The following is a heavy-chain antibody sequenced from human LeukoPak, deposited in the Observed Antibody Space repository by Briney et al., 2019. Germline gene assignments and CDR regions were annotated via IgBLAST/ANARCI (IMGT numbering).Heavy chain of an antibody. CDR1: GFTFNIYW. CDR2: IKDDGSVK. CDR3: ARDQNFQH. J-gene: IGHJ1*01. Sequence: GGSLRLSCAASGFTFNIYWMSWVRQAPGKGLEWVANIKDDGSVKYYVDSVKGRFTISRDKTKNSLYLKMKSLRVEDTAVYYCARDQNFQHWGQRTLVTVSS. V-gene: IGHV3-7*01.